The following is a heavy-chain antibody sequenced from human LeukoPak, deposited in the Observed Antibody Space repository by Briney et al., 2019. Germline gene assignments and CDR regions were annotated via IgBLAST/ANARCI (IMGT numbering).Heavy chain of an antibody. CDR1: GYTFTSYY. CDR3: ARGASPSMVRGVMGDY. Sequence: GASVKVSCKASGYTFTSYYMHWVRQAPGQGLEWMGIINPSGGSTSYAQKFQGRVTMTRDTSTSTVYMELSSLRSEDTAVYYCARGASPSMVRGVMGDYWGQGTLVTVSS. D-gene: IGHD3-10*01. CDR2: INPSGGST. V-gene: IGHV1-46*01. J-gene: IGHJ4*02.